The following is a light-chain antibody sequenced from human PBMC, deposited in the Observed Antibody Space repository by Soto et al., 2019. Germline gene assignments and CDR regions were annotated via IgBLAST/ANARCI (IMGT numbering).Light chain of an antibody. Sequence: QSALTQPASVSGSPGQSITISCTGTSSDIGGYNYVSWYQQHPGKAPKLMIYEVSNRPSGVSNRCSGSKSGNTASLTISGLQAEDEADYYCTSYTSSSTNYVFGIGTKLTVL. CDR2: EVS. V-gene: IGLV2-14*01. J-gene: IGLJ1*01. CDR1: SSDIGGYNY. CDR3: TSYTSSSTNYV.